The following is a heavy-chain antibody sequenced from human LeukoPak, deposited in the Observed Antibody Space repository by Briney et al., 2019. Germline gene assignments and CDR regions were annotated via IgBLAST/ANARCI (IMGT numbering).Heavy chain of an antibody. Sequence: ASVKVSCKASGYTFTGYYMHWVRQAPGQGLEWMGWINPNSGGTNYAQKFQGGVTMTRDTSISTAYMELSRLRSDDTAVYYCARDRGSYYFRGDAFDIWGQGTMVTVSS. CDR1: GYTFTGYY. V-gene: IGHV1-2*02. CDR2: INPNSGGT. CDR3: ARDRGSYYFRGDAFDI. D-gene: IGHD1-26*01. J-gene: IGHJ3*02.